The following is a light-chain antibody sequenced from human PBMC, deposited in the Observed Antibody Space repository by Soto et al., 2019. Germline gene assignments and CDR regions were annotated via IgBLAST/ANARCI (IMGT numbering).Light chain of an antibody. Sequence: DIGMTQSPSSLSASPGERATLSCRASQSVSSNLAWYQQKPGQAPGLLIYCASTMAPGLPARFRGRGSGPEFTLTIITSQHAEFAASYCHQKYDRAPRTFGQGTKVDIK. CDR2: CAS. CDR3: HQKYDRAPRT. V-gene: IGKV3-15*01. CDR1: QSVSSN. J-gene: IGKJ1*01.